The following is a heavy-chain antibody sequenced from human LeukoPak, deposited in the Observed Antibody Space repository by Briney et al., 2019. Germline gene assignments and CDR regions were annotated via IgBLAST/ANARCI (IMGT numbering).Heavy chain of an antibody. D-gene: IGHD3-10*01. CDR3: ARRWWFGGNNWFDP. J-gene: IGHJ5*02. CDR1: GGSISTSSYY. Sequence: NSSETLSLTCTVSGGSISTSSYYWGWIRQPPGKGLEWIGSIYYSGNTYYNPSLKSRVTISVDTSKNQFSLKLSSVTAADTAVYYCARRWWFGGNNWFDPWGQGTLVTVSS. CDR2: IYYSGNT. V-gene: IGHV4-39*01.